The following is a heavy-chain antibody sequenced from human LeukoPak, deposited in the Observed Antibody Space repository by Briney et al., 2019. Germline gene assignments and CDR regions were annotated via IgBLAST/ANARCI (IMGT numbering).Heavy chain of an antibody. Sequence: ASVKVSCKVSGYTLTELSMHWVRQAPGKGPEWMGGFDPEDGETIYAQKFQGRVTMTEDTSTDTAYMVLSSLRSEDTAVYYCATGPPMVRGVIPSYYFDYWGQGTLVTVSS. D-gene: IGHD3-10*01. CDR2: FDPEDGET. J-gene: IGHJ4*02. V-gene: IGHV1-24*01. CDR1: GYTLTELS. CDR3: ATGPPMVRGVIPSYYFDY.